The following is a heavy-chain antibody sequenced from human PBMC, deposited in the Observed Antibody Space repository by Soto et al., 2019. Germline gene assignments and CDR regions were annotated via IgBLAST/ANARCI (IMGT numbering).Heavy chain of an antibody. J-gene: IGHJ5*01. Sequence: SETLSLTCSVSGDSISNLDYFWAWIRQPPGQALEYIGYIYKSATTYYNPSFESRVAISADTSKSQFSLNVTSVTAADTAVYFCARGRYCLTGRCFPNWFDSWGQGALVTVSS. CDR1: GDSISNLDYF. V-gene: IGHV4-30-4*01. D-gene: IGHD7-27*01. CDR2: IYKSATT. CDR3: ARGRYCLTGRCFPNWFDS.